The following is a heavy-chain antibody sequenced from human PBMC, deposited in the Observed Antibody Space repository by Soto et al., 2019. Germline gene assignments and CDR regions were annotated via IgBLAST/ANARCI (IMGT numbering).Heavy chain of an antibody. CDR2: ISLSGGNT. Sequence: EVQLLESGGGLVQPGGSLRLSCAASGLPFSSHAMSWVRQAPGKGLEWVSRISLSGGNTYYADSVRGRFTISRDNSKNTSYLRLHCLAVEYTAIYYCGNDNRPNDCWGQGTLVTITS. J-gene: IGHJ4*02. CDR3: GNDNRPNDC. V-gene: IGHV3-23*01. D-gene: IGHD6-6*01. CDR1: GLPFSSHA.